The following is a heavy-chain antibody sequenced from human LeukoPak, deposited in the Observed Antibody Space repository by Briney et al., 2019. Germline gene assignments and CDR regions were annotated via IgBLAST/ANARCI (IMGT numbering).Heavy chain of an antibody. D-gene: IGHD6-25*01. V-gene: IGHV1-3*01. CDR2: INAGDGDT. Sequence: GASVRVSCKTSGTTFTSYTIHWVRQAPGQRLEWMGWINAGDGDTKYSQIFQGRVSFTRDTSASIAYMDLSSLRSEDTAIYFCARQGLGHKYFFDYWGQGSLVTVSS. CDR3: ARQGLGHKYFFDY. J-gene: IGHJ4*02. CDR1: GTTFTSYT.